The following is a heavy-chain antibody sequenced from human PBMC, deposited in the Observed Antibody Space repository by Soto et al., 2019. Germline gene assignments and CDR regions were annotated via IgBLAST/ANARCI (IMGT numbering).Heavy chain of an antibody. CDR3: TTAFGVLRYFDWPYYYGMDV. Sequence: PGGSLRLSCAASGFTFSNAWMSWVRQAPGKGLEWVGRIKSKTDGGTTDYAAPVKGRFTISRDDSKNTLYLQMNSLKTEDTAVYYCTTAFGVLRYFDWPYYYGMDVWGQGTTVTVSS. CDR1: GFTFSNAW. J-gene: IGHJ6*02. V-gene: IGHV3-15*01. CDR2: IKSKTDGGTT. D-gene: IGHD3-9*01.